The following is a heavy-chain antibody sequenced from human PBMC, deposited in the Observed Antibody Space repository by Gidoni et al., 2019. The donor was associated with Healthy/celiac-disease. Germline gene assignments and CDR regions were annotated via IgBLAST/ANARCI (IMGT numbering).Heavy chain of an antibody. CDR2: INHSGST. CDR3: AREEGATYGGWFDP. CDR1: GGSFSGYY. J-gene: IGHJ5*02. D-gene: IGHD1-26*01. V-gene: IGHV4-34*01. Sequence: QVQLQQWGAGLLKPSETLSLTCAVYGGSFSGYYWSWIRQPPGKGLEWIGKINHSGSTHYNPSLKSRVTISVDTSKNQFSLKLSSVTAADTAVYYCAREEGATYGGWFDPWGQGTLVTVSS.